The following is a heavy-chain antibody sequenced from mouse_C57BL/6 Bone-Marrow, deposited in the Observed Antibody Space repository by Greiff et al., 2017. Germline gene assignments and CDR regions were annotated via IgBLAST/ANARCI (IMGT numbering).Heavy chain of an antibody. D-gene: IGHD1-1*01. CDR3: ARHGIYYYGSSYDYAMDY. CDR2: IWSDGST. Sequence: QVQLKESGPGLVAPSQSLSITCTVSGFSLTSYGVHWVRQPPGKGLEWLVVIWSDGSTTYNSALKSRLSISKDNSKSQVFLKMNSLQTDDTAMYYCARHGIYYYGSSYDYAMDYWGQGTSVTVSS. J-gene: IGHJ4*01. V-gene: IGHV2-6-1*01. CDR1: GFSLTSYG.